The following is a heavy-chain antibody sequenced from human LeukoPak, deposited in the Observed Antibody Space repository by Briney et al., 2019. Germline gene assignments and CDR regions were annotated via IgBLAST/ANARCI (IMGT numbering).Heavy chain of an antibody. CDR1: GFTFSSYW. V-gene: IGHV3-7*01. Sequence: PGGSLRLSCAASGFTFSSYWMSWVRQAPGKGLEWVANIKQDGSEKYYVDSVKGRFTISRDNAKNSLYLQMNSLRAEDTAVYYCAREAGTPHYYYYYGMDVWGQGTTVTVSS. J-gene: IGHJ6*02. D-gene: IGHD6-13*01. CDR3: AREAGTPHYYYYYGMDV. CDR2: IKQDGSEK.